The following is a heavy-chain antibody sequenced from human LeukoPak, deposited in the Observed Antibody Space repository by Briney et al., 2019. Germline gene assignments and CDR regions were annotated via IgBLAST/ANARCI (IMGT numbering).Heavy chain of an antibody. CDR1: GFTFGSYA. D-gene: IGHD5-12*01. J-gene: IGHJ4*02. V-gene: IGHV3-23*01. CDR3: AKSLGGYDC. Sequence: PGGSLRLSCAASGFTFGSYAMSWVRQAPGKGLEWVSGISGRGASTYYADSVKGRFTISRDNSKNTLYLQMNSLRAEDTAVYYCAKSLGGYDCWGQGTLVTVSS. CDR2: ISGRGAST.